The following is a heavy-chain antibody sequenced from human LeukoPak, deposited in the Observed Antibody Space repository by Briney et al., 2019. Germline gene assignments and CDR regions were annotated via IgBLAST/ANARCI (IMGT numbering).Heavy chain of an antibody. V-gene: IGHV3-9*01. CDR2: ISWNSGSI. CDR1: GFTFDDYA. CDR3: AKGSSGSYDPIFDY. Sequence: GRSLRLSCAASGFTFDDYAMHWVRQAPGKGLEWVSGISWNSGSIGYADSVKGRFTISRDNAKNSLYLQMNSLRAEDAALYYCAKGSSGSYDPIFDYWGQGALVTVSS. D-gene: IGHD1-26*01. J-gene: IGHJ4*02.